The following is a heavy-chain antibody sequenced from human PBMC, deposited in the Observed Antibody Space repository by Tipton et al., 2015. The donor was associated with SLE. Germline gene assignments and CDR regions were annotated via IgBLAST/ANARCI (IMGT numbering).Heavy chain of an antibody. CDR1: GGAFSGYN. J-gene: IGHJ1*01. V-gene: IGHV4-34*01. Sequence: TLSLTCAVYGGAFSGYNWIWVRQSPGKGLEWIGEINHSGIPYYNPSLKSRVTLSVDTSKRQFSLKLTSVTAADTAFYYCARGYREAFQDWGQGTLITVSS. D-gene: IGHD4-11*01. CDR2: INHSGIP. CDR3: ARGYREAFQD.